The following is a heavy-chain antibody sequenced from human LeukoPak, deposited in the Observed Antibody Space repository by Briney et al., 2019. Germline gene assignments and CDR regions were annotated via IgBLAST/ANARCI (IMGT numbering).Heavy chain of an antibody. V-gene: IGHV4-34*01. D-gene: IGHD3-3*01. CDR3: ASGSDYDFWSGYYDAFDI. CDR1: GGSFSGYY. Sequence: SETLSLTCAVYGGSFSGYYWSWIRQPPGKGLEWIGEINHSGSTNYKPSLKSRVTISVDTSKNQFSLKLSSVTAADTAVYYCASGSDYDFWSGYYDAFDIWGQGTMVTVSS. J-gene: IGHJ3*02. CDR2: INHSGST.